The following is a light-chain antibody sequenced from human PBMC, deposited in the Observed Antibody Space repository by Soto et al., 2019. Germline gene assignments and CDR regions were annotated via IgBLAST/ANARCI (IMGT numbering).Light chain of an antibody. CDR1: QSVRNTY. CDR3: QQYGGSPLVT. Sequence: EVVLTQSPDTLSLSPGERATLSCRASQSVRNTYLAWYQQKPGQAPRLLIYGASIRATGIPDRFSGTGSGTDFTLIITRLEPEDFAVYYCQQYGGSPLVTFGGGTKVEI. J-gene: IGKJ4*01. V-gene: IGKV3-20*01. CDR2: GAS.